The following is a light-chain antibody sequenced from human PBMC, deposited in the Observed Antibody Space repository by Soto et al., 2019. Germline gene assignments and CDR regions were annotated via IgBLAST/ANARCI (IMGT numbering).Light chain of an antibody. V-gene: IGLV2-14*01. CDR1: SSDVGGYNY. CDR2: DVS. Sequence: QSALTQPASVSGSPGQSITISCTGTSSDVGGYNYVSWYQQHPGKAPKLMIYDVSNRPSGVSNRFSGSKSGNTASLTISGLQAEDEADYYCSSYTSSSTWVFGGGTKVNVL. CDR3: SSYTSSSTWV. J-gene: IGLJ3*02.